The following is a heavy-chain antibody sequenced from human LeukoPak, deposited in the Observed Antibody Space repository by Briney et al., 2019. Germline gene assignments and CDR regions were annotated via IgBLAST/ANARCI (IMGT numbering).Heavy chain of an antibody. J-gene: IGHJ2*01. D-gene: IGHD1-14*01. CDR1: GFTFSSYD. Sequence: GSLLLSCGASGFTFSSYDMTWVRQAPGKGLEWVSGTYGRGGTTYYADSVKGRFIVSRDNSKNSLSLQMNSLRAEDTAVYYCARVVGRNWYLDLWGRGTQVTVSS. CDR3: ARVVGRNWYLDL. V-gene: IGHV3-23*01. CDR2: TYGRGGTT.